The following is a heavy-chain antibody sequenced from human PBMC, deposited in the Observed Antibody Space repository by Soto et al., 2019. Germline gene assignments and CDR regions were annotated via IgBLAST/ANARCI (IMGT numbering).Heavy chain of an antibody. J-gene: IGHJ6*03. CDR2: ISYDGSNK. Sequence: GESLKISCAASGFTFSSYGMHWVRQAPGKGLEWVAVISYDGSNKYYADSVKGRFTISRDNSKNTLYLQMNSLRAEDTAVYYCAKDLPTLYYYYYMDVWGKGTTVTVSS. V-gene: IGHV3-30*18. D-gene: IGHD4-17*01. CDR1: GFTFSSYG. CDR3: AKDLPTLYYYYYMDV.